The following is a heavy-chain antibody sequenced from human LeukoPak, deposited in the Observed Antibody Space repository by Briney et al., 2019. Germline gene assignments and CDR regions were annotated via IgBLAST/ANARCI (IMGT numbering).Heavy chain of an antibody. D-gene: IGHD3-3*01. J-gene: IGHJ4*02. V-gene: IGHV1-2*02. CDR3: ARGGYDFWSGSHPYYFDY. Sequence: ASVKASCKASGYTFTGYYMHWVRQAPGQGLEWMGWINPNSGGTNYAQKFQGRVTMTRDTSISTAYMELSRLRSDDTAVYYCARGGYDFWSGSHPYYFDYWGQGTLVTVSS. CDR2: INPNSGGT. CDR1: GYTFTGYY.